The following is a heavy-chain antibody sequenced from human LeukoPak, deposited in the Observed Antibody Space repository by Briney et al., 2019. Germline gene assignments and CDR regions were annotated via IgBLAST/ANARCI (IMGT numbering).Heavy chain of an antibody. D-gene: IGHD3-9*01. CDR3: ASQNRDILTGYYRADFDY. CDR2: IYNSGST. J-gene: IGHJ4*02. V-gene: IGHV4-39*01. Sequence: PSETLSLTCTVSGGSISSSNYYWGWIRQPPGKGLEWIGSIYNSGSTYDNPSLKSRVTTSVDTSKNQFSLKLSSVTAADTAVYYCASQNRDILTGYYRADFDYWGQGTLVTVSS. CDR1: GGSISSSNYY.